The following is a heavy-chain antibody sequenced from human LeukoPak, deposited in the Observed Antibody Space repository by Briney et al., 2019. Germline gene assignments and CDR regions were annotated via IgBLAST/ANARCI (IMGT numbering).Heavy chain of an antibody. V-gene: IGHV4-34*01. CDR2: INHSGST. D-gene: IGHD4-11*01. J-gene: IGHJ6*03. Sequence: SETLSLTCAVYGGSFSGYYWSWIRQPPGKGLEWIGEINHSGSTNYIPSLKSRVTISVDTSENQFSLKLSSVTAADTAVYYCARGVGVYSNYPTYYYYYYMDVWGKGTTVTVSS. CDR3: ARGVGVYSNYPTYYYYYYMDV. CDR1: GGSFSGYY.